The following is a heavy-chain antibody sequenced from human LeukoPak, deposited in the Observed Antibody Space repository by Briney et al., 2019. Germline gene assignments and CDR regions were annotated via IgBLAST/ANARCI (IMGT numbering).Heavy chain of an antibody. CDR2: INTDTGNP. CDR1: GYTFTTYA. D-gene: IGHD4-17*01. V-gene: IGHV7-4-1*02. J-gene: IGHJ3*02. CDR3: AREWVTSVTTTGAFDI. Sequence: ASVKVSCKASGYTFTTYAMNWVRQAPGQGLEWMGWINTDTGNPTYAQGFTGRFVFSLDTSVSTAYLQISSLKADDTAIYYCAREWVTSVTTTGAFDIWGQGTMVTVSS.